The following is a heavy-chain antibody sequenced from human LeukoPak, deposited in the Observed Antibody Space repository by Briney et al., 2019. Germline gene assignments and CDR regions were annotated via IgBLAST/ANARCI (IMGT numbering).Heavy chain of an antibody. Sequence: GRSLRLSCAASGFTSCNYSTHWGRQAPGRGLEWVAVIWYDGSTKYYADSVKGRFTISRDNSKNMLYLQMNSLRAEDTAVYYCAANFDFWGQGTLVTVSS. J-gene: IGHJ4*02. CDR1: GFTSCNYS. CDR2: IWYDGSTK. CDR3: AANFDF. V-gene: IGHV3-33*01.